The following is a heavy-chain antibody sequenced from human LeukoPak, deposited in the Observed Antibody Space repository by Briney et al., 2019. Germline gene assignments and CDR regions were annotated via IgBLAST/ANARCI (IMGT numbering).Heavy chain of an antibody. CDR2: IKEEGSEK. CDR1: GFSFSTAW. CDR3: ARDAVSPPVFDI. V-gene: IGHV3-7*04. J-gene: IGHJ3*02. Sequence: GGSLELSCASSGFSFSTAWMTWVRQSPGRGLEWVANIKEEGSEKYYADSVKGRFTISRDNAKNSLYLQMSSLRVEDAAVYYCARDAVSPPVFDIWGQGTMVTVSS.